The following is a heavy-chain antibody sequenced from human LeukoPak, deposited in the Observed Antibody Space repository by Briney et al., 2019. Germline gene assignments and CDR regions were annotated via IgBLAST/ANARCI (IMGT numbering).Heavy chain of an antibody. J-gene: IGHJ4*02. CDR3: AKDKAVTNFFDY. V-gene: IGHV3-21*01. CDR1: GFTFSSYS. D-gene: IGHD4-17*01. CDR2: ISSSSSYI. Sequence: GGSLRLSCAASGFTFSSYSMKWVRQAPGKGLEWVSSISSSSSYIYYADSVKGRFTISRDNSKNTLYLQMNSLRAEDTAVYYCAKDKAVTNFFDYWGQGTLVTVSS.